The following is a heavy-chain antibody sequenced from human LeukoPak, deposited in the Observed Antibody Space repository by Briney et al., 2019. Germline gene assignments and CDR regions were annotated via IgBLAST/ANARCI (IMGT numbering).Heavy chain of an antibody. CDR3: ARGGNYAPFDY. D-gene: IGHD1-26*01. CDR2: ISNTGSPI. V-gene: IGHV3-48*03. J-gene: IGHJ4*02. CDR1: GFTFRNEE. Sequence: GGSLRLSCVVSGFTFRNEEMNWVRQAPGKGLEWIAYISNTGSPIHYGDSVKGRFTIYRDNAKSSLFLQMNSLRPDDTAIYYCARGGNYAPFDYWGQGALVAVSS.